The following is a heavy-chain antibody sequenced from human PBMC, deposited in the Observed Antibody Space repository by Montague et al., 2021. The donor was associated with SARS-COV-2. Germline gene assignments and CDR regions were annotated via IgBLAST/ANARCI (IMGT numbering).Heavy chain of an antibody. CDR3: ARQEPIVVVVAAARGWFDP. V-gene: IGHV4-39*01. CDR2: ISYSGST. J-gene: IGHJ5*02. CDR1: GRSISSSSYS. D-gene: IGHD2-15*01. Sequence: SETLSLTCAVSGRSISSSSYSWGWIPHPPAQVLDWIRSISYSGSTYYNPSLKSRVTISVDTSKNQFSLKLSSVTAADTAVYYCARQEPIVVVVAAARGWFDPWGQGTLVTVSS.